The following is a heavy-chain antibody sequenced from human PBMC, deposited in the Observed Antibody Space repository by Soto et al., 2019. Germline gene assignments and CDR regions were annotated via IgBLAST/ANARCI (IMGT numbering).Heavy chain of an antibody. J-gene: IGHJ4*02. CDR1: GFTFSSYW. CDR3: ARGSIAARRAFDY. V-gene: IGHV3-7*01. CDR2: IKQDGSEK. D-gene: IGHD6-6*01. Sequence: GGSLRLSCAASGFTFSSYWMSWVRQAPGKGLEWVANIKQDGSEKYYVDSVKGRFTISRDNAKNSLYLQMNSLRAEDTAVYYCARGSIAARRAFDYWGQGTLVTVSS.